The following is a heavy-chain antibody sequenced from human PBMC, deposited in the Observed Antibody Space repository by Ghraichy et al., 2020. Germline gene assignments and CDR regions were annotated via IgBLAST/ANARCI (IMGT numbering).Heavy chain of an antibody. V-gene: IGHV3-7*01. CDR1: GFTFSSYW. D-gene: IGHD1-20*01. Sequence: GGSLRLSCAASGFTFSSYWMSWVRQAPGKGLEWVANIKQDGSEKYYVDSVKGRFTISRDNAKNSLYLQMNSLRAEDTAVYYCARVRNNWNRYGMDVWGQGTTVTVSS. J-gene: IGHJ6*02. CDR2: IKQDGSEK. CDR3: ARVRNNWNRYGMDV.